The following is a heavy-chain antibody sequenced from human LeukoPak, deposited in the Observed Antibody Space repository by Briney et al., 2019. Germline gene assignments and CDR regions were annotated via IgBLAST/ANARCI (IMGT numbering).Heavy chain of an antibody. CDR1: GGTFSSYA. CDR3: ASHRGARMGYYFDY. V-gene: IGHV1-69*13. D-gene: IGHD3-10*01. CDR2: IIPIFGTA. J-gene: IGHJ4*02. Sequence: SVKVSCKASGGTFSSYAISWVRQAPGQGLEWMGGIIPIFGTANYAQKFQGRVTITADESTSTAYMELSSLRSEDTAVYYCASHRGARMGYYFDYWGQGTLVTVSS.